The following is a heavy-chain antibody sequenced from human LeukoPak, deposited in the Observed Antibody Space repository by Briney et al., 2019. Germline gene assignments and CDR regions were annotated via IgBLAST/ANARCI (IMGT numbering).Heavy chain of an antibody. J-gene: IGHJ3*02. Sequence: PSETLSLTCTVSGGSISSYYWSWIRQPPGKGLEWIGYIYHSGSTYYSPSLKSRVTISEDTSKNQFSLKLSSVTAADTAVYYCARPGGFTVVDAFDIWGQGTMVTVSS. CDR1: GGSISSYY. D-gene: IGHD4-23*01. V-gene: IGHV4-59*01. CDR3: ARPGGFTVVDAFDI. CDR2: IYHSGST.